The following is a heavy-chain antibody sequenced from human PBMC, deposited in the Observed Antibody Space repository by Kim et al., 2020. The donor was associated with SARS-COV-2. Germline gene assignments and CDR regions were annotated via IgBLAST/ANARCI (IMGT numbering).Heavy chain of an antibody. V-gene: IGHV1-46*01. J-gene: IGHJ3*02. Sequence: ASVKVSCKASGYTFTSYYIHWVRQSPGQGLEWMGIINPSGGSTSYAQKFQGRVTMTRDTSTSTVYMELSSLRSEDTAVYYCARDPPMGIAEPDGVTNAFDIWGQGTMVTVSS. CDR3: ARDPPMGIAEPDGVTNAFDI. D-gene: IGHD6-13*01. CDR1: GYTFTSYY. CDR2: INPSGGST.